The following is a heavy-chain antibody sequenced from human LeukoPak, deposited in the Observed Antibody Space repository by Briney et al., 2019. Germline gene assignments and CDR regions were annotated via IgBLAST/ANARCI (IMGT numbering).Heavy chain of an antibody. D-gene: IGHD3-16*01. V-gene: IGHV3-23*01. CDR2: ISGSGGST. CDR3: AKNPSPIMITFGGAPADFDY. J-gene: IGHJ4*02. Sequence: GGSLRLSCAASGFTFSSYAMSWVRQAPGKGLEWVSAISGSGGSTYYADSVKGRFTTSRDNSKNTLYLQMNSLRAEDTAVYYCAKNPSPIMITFGGAPADFDYWGQGTLVTVSS. CDR1: GFTFSSYA.